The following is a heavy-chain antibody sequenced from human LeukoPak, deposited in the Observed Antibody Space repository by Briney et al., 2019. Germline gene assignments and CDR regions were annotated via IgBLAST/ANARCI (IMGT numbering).Heavy chain of an antibody. Sequence: SVKVSCKASGGTFSSYAISWVRQAPGQGLEWMGGIIPIFGTANYAQKFQGRVTITADESTSTAYMELSSLRSEDTAVYYCARDIVVVPAANRGDAFDIWGQGTMVTVSS. D-gene: IGHD2-2*01. CDR2: IIPIFGTA. CDR1: GGTFSSYA. CDR3: ARDIVVVPAANRGDAFDI. J-gene: IGHJ3*02. V-gene: IGHV1-69*13.